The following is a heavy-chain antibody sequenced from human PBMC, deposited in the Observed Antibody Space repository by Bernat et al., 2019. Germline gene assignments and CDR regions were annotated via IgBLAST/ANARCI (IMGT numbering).Heavy chain of an antibody. CDR1: GFTFSSYA. Sequence: QVQLVESGGGVVQPGRSLRLSCAASGFTFSSYAMHWVRQAPGKGLEWVAVISYDGSNKYYADSVKGRFTISRDNSKNTLYLQMNSLRAEDTAVYYCANKASDDLDYWGQGTLVTVSS. CDR3: ANKASDDLDY. V-gene: IGHV3-30-3*01. CDR2: ISYDGSNK. D-gene: IGHD3-16*01. J-gene: IGHJ4*02.